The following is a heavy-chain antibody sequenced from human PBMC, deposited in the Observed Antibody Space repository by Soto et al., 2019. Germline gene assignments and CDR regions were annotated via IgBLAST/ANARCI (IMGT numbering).Heavy chain of an antibody. D-gene: IGHD3-22*01. J-gene: IGHJ4*02. CDR2: IIPIFGTA. V-gene: IGHV1-69*01. Sequence: KVSCKASGGTFSGYAISWVRQAPGQGLEWMGGIIPIFGTANYAQKFQGRVTITADESTSTAYMELSSLRSEDTAVYYCAGYFTYYYDSSGLWYFDYWGQGTLVTVSS. CDR1: GGTFSGYA. CDR3: AGYFTYYYDSSGLWYFDY.